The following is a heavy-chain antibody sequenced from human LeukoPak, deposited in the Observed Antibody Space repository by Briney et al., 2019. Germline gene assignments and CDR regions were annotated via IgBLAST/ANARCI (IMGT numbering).Heavy chain of an antibody. D-gene: IGHD6-25*01. V-gene: IGHV4-4*02. CDR3: AREGGFYRPLDY. Sequence: PSETLSLTSGVSGGSVSSTNWGTWIRQPPGKGLEWIGQVHLDGRTNFNPSLKSRLTMSVDLSENHVSLKLTSVTAADTAVYYCAREGGFYRPLDYSGQGTLVTVSS. CDR2: VHLDGRT. CDR1: GGSVSSTNW. J-gene: IGHJ4*02.